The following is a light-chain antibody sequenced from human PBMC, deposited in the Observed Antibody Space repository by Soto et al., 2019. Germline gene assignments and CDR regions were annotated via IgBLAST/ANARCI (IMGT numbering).Light chain of an antibody. CDR1: QGISSY. CDR3: QQLNNYPIT. V-gene: IGKV1-9*01. J-gene: IGKJ5*01. CDR2: GAS. Sequence: DIHLTQSPSFLSASVGDIVTITCRASQGISSYVASYQQKSGKAPKLLIYGASTLQSGVPSRSSDSGSGTEFTLTISSLQPGELATDFCQQLNNYPITFAQGNRQEL.